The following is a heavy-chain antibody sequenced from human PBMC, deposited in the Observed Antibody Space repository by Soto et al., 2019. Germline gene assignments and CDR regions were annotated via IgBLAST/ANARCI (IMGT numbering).Heavy chain of an antibody. CDR3: AKDLLYSYGYGHY. J-gene: IGHJ4*02. V-gene: IGHV3-23*01. Sequence: LRLSCAASGFIFNSFAMNWVRQAPGKGLEWVSGISGSGSTYYADSVKGRFSISRDNSKNTAYLQMNSLRAEDTAVYYCAKDLLYSYGYGHYWGQGTLVTVSS. CDR1: GFIFNSFA. D-gene: IGHD5-18*01. CDR2: ISGSGST.